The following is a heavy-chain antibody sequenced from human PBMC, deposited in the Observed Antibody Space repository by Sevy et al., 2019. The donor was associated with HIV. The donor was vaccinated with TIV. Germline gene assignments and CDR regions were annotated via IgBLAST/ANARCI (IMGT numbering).Heavy chain of an antibody. V-gene: IGHV4-59*01. CDR1: GDSISSYY. Sequence: SETLSLTCTVSGDSISSYYWSWIRQPPGKGLEWIGYIYYTGSTNYNPSLKSRVTIAVDMSKNHFHLKLSSVTAADTAVYYCASARYYDSSGYINWYFDLWGRGTLVTVSS. CDR2: IYYTGST. D-gene: IGHD3-22*01. CDR3: ASARYYDSSGYINWYFDL. J-gene: IGHJ2*01.